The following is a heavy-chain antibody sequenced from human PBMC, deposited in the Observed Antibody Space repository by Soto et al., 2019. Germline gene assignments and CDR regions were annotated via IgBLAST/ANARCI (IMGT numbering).Heavy chain of an antibody. J-gene: IGHJ4*02. D-gene: IGHD5-12*01. CDR1: GPTFIAYY. Sequence: QLVQSGAEVKKRGAAVKVSCKTSGPTFIAYYIHWVRQAPGQGLEWMGWIDPKSGGTSYEQKYLGRVTMTRDTSINTAYMELNRRTSDDTAVYFCARVSVDVPEWGQGTLITVSS. CDR2: IDPKSGGT. CDR3: ARVSVDVPE. V-gene: IGHV1-2*02.